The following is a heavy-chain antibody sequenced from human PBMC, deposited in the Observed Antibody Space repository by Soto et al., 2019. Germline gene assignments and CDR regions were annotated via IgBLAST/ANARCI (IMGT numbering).Heavy chain of an antibody. V-gene: IGHV3-33*01. CDR3: ARGSFSGYGDYVGLFDY. Sequence: QVQLVESGGGVVQPGRSLRLSCAASGFTFSSYGMHWVRQAPGKGLEWVAVIWYDGSNKYYADSVKGRFTISRDNSKNTLYLQMNSLRAEDTAVYYCARGSFSGYGDYVGLFDYWGQGTLVTVSS. CDR1: GFTFSSYG. D-gene: IGHD4-17*01. CDR2: IWYDGSNK. J-gene: IGHJ4*02.